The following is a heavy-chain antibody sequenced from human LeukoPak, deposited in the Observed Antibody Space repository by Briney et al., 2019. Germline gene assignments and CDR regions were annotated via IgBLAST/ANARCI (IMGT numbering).Heavy chain of an antibody. CDR2: INPNSGGT. CDR3: ARDFGTVSNYYYYYYYMDV. V-gene: IGHV1-2*02. Sequence: ASVTVSCKASGYTFTGYYMHWVRQAPGQGLEWMGWINPNSGGTNYAQKFQGRVTMTRDTSISTAYMELSRLRSDDTAVYYCARDFGTVSNYYYYYYYMDVWGKGTTVTVSS. CDR1: GYTFTGYY. D-gene: IGHD4-17*01. J-gene: IGHJ6*03.